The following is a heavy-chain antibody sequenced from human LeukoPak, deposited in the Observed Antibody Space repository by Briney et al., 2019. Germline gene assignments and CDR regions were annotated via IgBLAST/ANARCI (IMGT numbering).Heavy chain of an antibody. CDR2: FNPIFGSA. CDR3: TRVDGSPDY. Sequence: ASVKVSCKASGDSFGTYGITWVRQAPGEGLEWMGGFNPIFGSAQYAQKFQGRVTITRDTSISTVYLELSSLRSEDTALYFCTRVDGSPDYWGQGTLVTVSS. D-gene: IGHD2-15*01. V-gene: IGHV1-69*05. J-gene: IGHJ4*02. CDR1: GDSFGTYG.